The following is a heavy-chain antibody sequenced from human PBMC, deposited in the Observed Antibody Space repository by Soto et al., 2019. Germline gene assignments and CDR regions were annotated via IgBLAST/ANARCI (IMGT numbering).Heavy chain of an antibody. CDR1: GFTVSSNY. J-gene: IGHJ4*02. Sequence: EVQLVESGGGLVQPGGSLRLSCAASGFTVSSNYMSWVRQAPGKGLEWVSVIYSGDSAYYADSVKGRFTISRDSSKNTRYLQMNSLRAEDTAVYYCSGYCSGGSCYDYWGQGTLVTVAS. CDR2: IYSGDSA. V-gene: IGHV3-66*01. CDR3: SGYCSGGSCYDY. D-gene: IGHD2-15*01.